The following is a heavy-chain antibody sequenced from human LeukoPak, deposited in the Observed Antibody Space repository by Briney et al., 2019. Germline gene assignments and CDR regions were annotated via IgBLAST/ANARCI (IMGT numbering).Heavy chain of an antibody. V-gene: IGHV3-23*01. J-gene: IGHJ4*02. Sequence: GGSPRLSCAASGFTFSSYAMSWVRQAPGKGLEWVSALVSGGAPYYADSVKGRFTMSRDNSKNSLYLQMNSLRAEDTAVYYCARQLGSCTRGTCYFDSWGQGTLVTVSS. D-gene: IGHD2-8*01. CDR1: GFTFSSYA. CDR3: ARQLGSCTRGTCYFDS. CDR2: LVSGGAP.